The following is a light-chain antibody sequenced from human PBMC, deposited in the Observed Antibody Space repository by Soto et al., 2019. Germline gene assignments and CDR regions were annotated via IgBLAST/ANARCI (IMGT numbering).Light chain of an antibody. CDR1: QNIHTN. CDR2: GAS. V-gene: IGKV3-15*01. CDR3: QQYNNWWT. Sequence: EIVMTQSPSTLSVSAGERATLSCRAGQNIHTNLAWYQQKPGQAPRLLIYGASTRATGIPARFTGSASGTEFTLTISSLQFDDSAVYYCQQYNNWWTFGQGTKVDIK. J-gene: IGKJ1*01.